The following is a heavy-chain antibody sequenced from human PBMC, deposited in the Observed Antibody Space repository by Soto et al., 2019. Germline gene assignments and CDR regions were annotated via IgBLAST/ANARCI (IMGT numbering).Heavy chain of an antibody. CDR1: GGTFSSYT. J-gene: IGHJ4*02. D-gene: IGHD3-10*01. Sequence: QVQLVQSGAEVKKPGSSVKVSCKASGGTFSSYTISWVRQAPGQGREWMGRIIPILGIAKYAQKFQGRVTITADKSTSTAYMELSSLRSEDTAVDYCASSYGSGSYYFDYWGQGTLVTVSS. V-gene: IGHV1-69*02. CDR2: IIPILGIA. CDR3: ASSYGSGSYYFDY.